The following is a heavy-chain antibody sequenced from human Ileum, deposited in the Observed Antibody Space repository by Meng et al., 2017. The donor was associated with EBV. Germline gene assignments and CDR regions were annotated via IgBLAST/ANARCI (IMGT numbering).Heavy chain of an antibody. CDR3: ARQGTIKYFQH. CDR1: GGSFSSGSYY. D-gene: IGHD2-8*01. CDR2: IYYSGNT. V-gene: IGHV4-39*01. Sequence: QRSRPGWGPGLVNPSDTLSRTFAVSGGSFSSGSYYWGWIRQPPGKGLEWIGSIYYSGNTYYNPSLKSRVTISVDTSKNQFSLKLSSVTAADTAVYYCARQGTIKYFQHWGQGTLVTVSS. J-gene: IGHJ1*01.